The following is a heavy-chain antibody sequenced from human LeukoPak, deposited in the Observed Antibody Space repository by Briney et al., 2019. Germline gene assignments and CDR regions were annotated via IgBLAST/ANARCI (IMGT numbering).Heavy chain of an antibody. CDR2: ISAYNGNT. V-gene: IGHV1-18*01. J-gene: IGHJ4*02. D-gene: IGHD6-13*01. CDR1: GYTFTSYG. Sequence: GASVKVSCKASGYTFTSYGISWVRQALGQGLEWMGWISAYNGNTNYAQKLQGRVTMTTDTSTSTAYMELRSLRSDDTAVYYCARDRPSSWTIPPDYWGQGTLVTVSS. CDR3: ARDRPSSWTIPPDY.